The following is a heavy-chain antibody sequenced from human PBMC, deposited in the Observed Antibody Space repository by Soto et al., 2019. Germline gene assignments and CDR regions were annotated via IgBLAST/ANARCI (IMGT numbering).Heavy chain of an antibody. CDR2: ISDDGRNK. J-gene: IGHJ6*02. Sequence: GGSLRLSCAASGFTFSNYAIHWVRQAPGKGLEWVAVISDDGRNKDYADSVTGRFIISRDNSKNTLYLQMNSLRAEDTAVYYCAKVGGREYYGSGSYYREHYYYYGMDVWGQGTTVTVSS. V-gene: IGHV3-30*18. CDR3: AKVGGREYYGSGSYYREHYYYYGMDV. CDR1: GFTFSNYA. D-gene: IGHD3-10*01.